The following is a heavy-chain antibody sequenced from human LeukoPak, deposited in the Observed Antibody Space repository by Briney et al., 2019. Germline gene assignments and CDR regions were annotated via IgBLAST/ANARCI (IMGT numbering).Heavy chain of an antibody. J-gene: IGHJ4*02. Sequence: GGSLRLSCATSGFSFSDYAMSWVRQAPARGPEWVSSIRGGGDTFYADSVKGRFTLSRDDSRNTVYLQLNNLRVEDTAIYYCAKANWVSNADAVWWGQGTQVTVSS. CDR2: IRGGGDT. CDR1: GFSFSDYA. CDR3: AKANWVSNADAVW. D-gene: IGHD1-1*01. V-gene: IGHV3-23*01.